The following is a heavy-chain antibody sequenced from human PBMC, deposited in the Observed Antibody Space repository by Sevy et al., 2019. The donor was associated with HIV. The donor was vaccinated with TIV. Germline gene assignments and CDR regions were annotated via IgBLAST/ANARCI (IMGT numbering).Heavy chain of an antibody. V-gene: IGHV4-30-4*01. CDR3: ARYSIGTSPHNWFDP. CDR1: GGSITSGDYY. D-gene: IGHD2-2*01. CDR2: IYYSGTT. Sequence: SETLSLTCTVSGGSITSGDYYWTWIRQSPGKGLEWIGYIYYSGTTYYNPSLKSRVSISVDTSKNQFSLNLRSVTAADTAAYYCARYSIGTSPHNWFDPWGQGALVTVSS. J-gene: IGHJ5*02.